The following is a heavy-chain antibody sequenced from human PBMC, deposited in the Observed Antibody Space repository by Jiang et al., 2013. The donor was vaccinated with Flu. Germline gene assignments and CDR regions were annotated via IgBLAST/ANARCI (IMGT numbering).Heavy chain of an antibody. CDR1: GYSFTSYA. V-gene: IGHV7-4-1*02. CDR2: INTNTGSP. D-gene: IGHD2-8*02. J-gene: IGHJ6*02. Sequence: ELKKPGASVKVSCKASGYSFTSYALNWVRQAPGQGLEWMGWINTNTGSPTYAQGFTGRLVFSLDTSVNTAYLQISNLKAEDTAVYYCARVVLVARYYYGVDVWGQGTTVTVSS. CDR3: ARVVLVARYYYGVDV.